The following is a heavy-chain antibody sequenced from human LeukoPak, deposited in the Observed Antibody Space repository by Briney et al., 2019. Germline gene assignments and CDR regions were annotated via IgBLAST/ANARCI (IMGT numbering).Heavy chain of an antibody. CDR2: ISAYNGNT. CDR3: ARGRVDYYDSSGYIFDY. Sequence: GASVKVSCTASGYTFTSYGISWVRQAPGQGLEWMGWISAYNGNTNYAQKLQGRVTMTTDTSTSTAYMELRSLRSDDTAVYYCARGRVDYYDSSGYIFDYWGQGTLVTVSS. J-gene: IGHJ4*02. CDR1: GYTFTSYG. V-gene: IGHV1-18*01. D-gene: IGHD3-22*01.